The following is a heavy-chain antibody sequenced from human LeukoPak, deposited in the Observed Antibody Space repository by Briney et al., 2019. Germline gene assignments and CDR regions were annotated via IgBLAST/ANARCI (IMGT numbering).Heavy chain of an antibody. Sequence: GGSLRLSCAASGFTFNNYWMSWVRQAPGKGLEWVANIKQDGSEKYYVDSVKGRFTISRDNARNSLHLQMNSLRAEDTAVYYCARDGYYGLGTDYYGMDVWGQGTTVTASS. D-gene: IGHD3-10*01. V-gene: IGHV3-7*05. CDR1: GFTFNNYW. CDR2: IKQDGSEK. CDR3: ARDGYYGLGTDYYGMDV. J-gene: IGHJ6*02.